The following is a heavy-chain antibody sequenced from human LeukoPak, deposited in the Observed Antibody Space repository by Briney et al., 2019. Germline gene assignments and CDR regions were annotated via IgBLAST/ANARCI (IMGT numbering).Heavy chain of an antibody. CDR3: ARAESVLYLFDY. CDR2: ISAYNGNT. V-gene: IGHV1-18*01. D-gene: IGHD4/OR15-4a*01. Sequence: ASVKVFCKASGYTFTSYGISWVRQAPGQGLEWMGWISAYNGNTNYAQKLQGRVTMTTDTSTSTAYMELRSLRPDDTAVYYCARAESVLYLFDYWGQGTLVTVSS. J-gene: IGHJ4*02. CDR1: GYTFTSYG.